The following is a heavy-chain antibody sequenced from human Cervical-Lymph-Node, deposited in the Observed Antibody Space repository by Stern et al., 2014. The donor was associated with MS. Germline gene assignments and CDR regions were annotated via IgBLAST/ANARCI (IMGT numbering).Heavy chain of an antibody. CDR3: ARDGRGNFFYFDL. CDR1: GGTFPSYS. Sequence: QVQLVESGAELKTPGSSVRISCKASGGTFPSYSITWVRQAPGQGPEWMGGIIPMCGTINYAQNFQGRVTISADESTGTAYMELTGLTSEDTAVFYCARDGRGNFFYFDLWGRGTLVTVSS. J-gene: IGHJ2*01. CDR2: IIPMCGTI. V-gene: IGHV1-69*01. D-gene: IGHD4-23*01.